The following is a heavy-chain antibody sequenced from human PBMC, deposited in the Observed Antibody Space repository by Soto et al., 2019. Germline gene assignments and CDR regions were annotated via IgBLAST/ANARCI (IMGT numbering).Heavy chain of an antibody. CDR2: TWYDGSNK. CDR3: ARKGSWYGSFDY. D-gene: IGHD6-13*01. CDR1: GFTFSSYV. Sequence: GGSLRLSCAASGFTFSSYVMHWVRQAPGKGLEWVAVTWYDGSNKYYADSVKGRFTISRDNAKNSLYLQMNSLRAEDTAVYYCARKGSWYGSFDYWGQGTLVTVSS. J-gene: IGHJ4*02. V-gene: IGHV3-33*01.